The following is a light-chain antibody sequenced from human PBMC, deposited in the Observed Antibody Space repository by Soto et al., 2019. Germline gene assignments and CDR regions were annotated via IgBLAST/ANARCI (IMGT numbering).Light chain of an antibody. V-gene: IGLV1-40*01. CDR1: NSNIGAGSG. J-gene: IGLJ2*01. CDR3: QSFHSSLTCLI. CDR2: ANT. Sequence: QSVLTQPPSVTGAPGQRVTISCTGNNSNIGAGSGVNWYQQFPDKAPKLLIYANTHRPSGVPDRFSGSASATSASLAITGLHTQDEADYYCQSFHSSLTCLIFGGGTKLTVL.